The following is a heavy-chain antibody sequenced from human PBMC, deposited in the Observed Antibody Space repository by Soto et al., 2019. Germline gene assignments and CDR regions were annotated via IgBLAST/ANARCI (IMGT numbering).Heavy chain of an antibody. CDR1: GFSLSNARMG. CDR3: ARKVLGVVPYAFDI. D-gene: IGHD3-16*01. J-gene: IGHJ3*02. CDR2: IFSNDEK. Sequence: QVTLKESGPVLVKPTEPLTLTCTVSGFSLSNARMGVSWIRQPPGKALEWLAHIFSNDEKSYSTSLKSRLTISKDTPKSQVVLTMTNMDPVDTATYYCARKVLGVVPYAFDIWGQGTMGTVSS. V-gene: IGHV2-26*01.